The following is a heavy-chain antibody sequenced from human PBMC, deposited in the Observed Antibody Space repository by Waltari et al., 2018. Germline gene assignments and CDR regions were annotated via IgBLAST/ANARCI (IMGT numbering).Heavy chain of an antibody. V-gene: IGHV4-59*11. J-gene: IGHJ3*02. CDR3: ARGGWELGAFDI. CDR2: IYYSAST. D-gene: IGHD1-26*01. Sequence: QVQLQESGPGLVKPSETLSLTCTVSGGSISSHYWSWIRQPPGKGLEWIGYIYYSASTNYNPSLKSRVTISVDTSKNQFSLKLSSVTAADTAVYYCARGGWELGAFDIWGQGTMVTVSS. CDR1: GGSISSHY.